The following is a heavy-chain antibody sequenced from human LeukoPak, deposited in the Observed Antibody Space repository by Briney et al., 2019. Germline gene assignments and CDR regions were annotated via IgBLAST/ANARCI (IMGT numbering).Heavy chain of an antibody. CDR2: ISYDGSNK. V-gene: IGHV3-30-3*01. J-gene: IGHJ4*02. Sequence: PGGSLRLSCAASGFTFSSYAMSWVRQAPGKGLEWVAVISYDGSNKYYADSVKGRFTISRDNSKNTLYLQMNSLRAEDTAVYYCASDRSGGYDLTEYYFDYWGQGTLVTVSS. CDR1: GFTFSSYA. CDR3: ASDRSGGYDLTEYYFDY. D-gene: IGHD5-12*01.